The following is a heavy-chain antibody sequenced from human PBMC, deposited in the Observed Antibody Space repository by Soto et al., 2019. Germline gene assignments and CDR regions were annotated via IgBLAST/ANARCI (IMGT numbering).Heavy chain of an antibody. D-gene: IGHD5-12*01. V-gene: IGHV3-23*01. CDR1: GFSVSDYA. Sequence: GGSLRLSCAASGFSVSDYAIAWVRQAPGKGLEWASSLSGSETMRQADSVKGRFTISRDNSKNTVYLQMNNLRVEDTALYYCTKSPRVATVFRWGLDPWGQGTLVTVSS. CDR2: LSGSETM. CDR3: TKSPRVATVFRWGLDP. J-gene: IGHJ5*02.